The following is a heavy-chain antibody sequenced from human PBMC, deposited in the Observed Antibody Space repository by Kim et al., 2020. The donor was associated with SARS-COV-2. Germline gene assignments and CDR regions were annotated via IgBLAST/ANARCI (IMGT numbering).Heavy chain of an antibody. CDR1: GFTFSDNY. CDR2: ISDSGRTR. V-gene: IGHV3-11*01. D-gene: IGHD3-3*01. J-gene: IGHJ4*02. Sequence: GGSLRLSCTASGFTFSDNYMGWIRQAPGTGLEWISYISDSGRTRYYADSVKGRFTISRDNVKKSLYLQMNSLRVDDTAVYYCASVPDVLRFVERGVRGGFLDYWGPGTRSPFSS. CDR3: ASVPDVLRFVERGVRGGFLDY.